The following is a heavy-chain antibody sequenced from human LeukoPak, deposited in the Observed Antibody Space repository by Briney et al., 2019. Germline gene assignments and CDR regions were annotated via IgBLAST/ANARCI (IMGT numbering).Heavy chain of an antibody. CDR1: GYSFTSYW. Sequence: ESLKISCRGSGYSFTSYWIGWVRQMPGKGLGWMGIIYPCESDTRYSPSFEGQITISAAKSISTAYLKWSSLKASDTAMYYCARIPYYYDSSGYYYGDYWGQGTLVTVSS. CDR3: ARIPYYYDSSGYYYGDY. CDR2: IYPCESDT. D-gene: IGHD3-22*01. V-gene: IGHV5-51*01. J-gene: IGHJ4*02.